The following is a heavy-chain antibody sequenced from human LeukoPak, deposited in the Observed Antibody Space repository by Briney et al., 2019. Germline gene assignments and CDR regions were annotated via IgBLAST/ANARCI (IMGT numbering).Heavy chain of an antibody. CDR3: ARGGRITIFGVVPPAFDI. D-gene: IGHD3-3*01. CDR2: IYHSGST. CDR1: GGSISSSSYY. J-gene: IGHJ3*02. V-gene: IGHV4-39*07. Sequence: SETLSLTCTVSGGSISSSSYYWGWIRQPPGKGLEWIGSIYHSGSTYYNPSLKSRVTISVDTSKNQFSLKLSSVTAADTAVYYCARGGRITIFGVVPPAFDIWGQGTMVTVSS.